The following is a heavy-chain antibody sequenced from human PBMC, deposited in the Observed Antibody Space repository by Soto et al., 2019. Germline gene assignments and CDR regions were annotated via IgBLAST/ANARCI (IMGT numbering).Heavy chain of an antibody. CDR1: GFTFSSYA. V-gene: IGHV3-30-3*01. Sequence: QVQLVESGGGVVQPGRSLRLSCGASGFTFSSYAMHWVRQAPGKGLEWVAVISYDGSNKYYADSVKGRFTISRDNSKNTLYLQMNSLRAEDTAVYYCARGRLAEQWLRYYYYYGMDVWGQGTTVTVSS. CDR3: ARGRLAEQWLRYYYYYGMDV. J-gene: IGHJ6*02. D-gene: IGHD5-12*01. CDR2: ISYDGSNK.